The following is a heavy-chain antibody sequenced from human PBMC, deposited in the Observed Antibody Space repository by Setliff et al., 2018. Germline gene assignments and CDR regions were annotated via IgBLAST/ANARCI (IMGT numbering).Heavy chain of an antibody. V-gene: IGHV3-48*04. D-gene: IGHD2-21*01. CDR2: ISSSSTTI. J-gene: IGHJ3*02. CDR3: ASELRVAVVIRFDAFEI. Sequence: GGSLSLSCAASGFTFSSYGMNWVRQAPGKGLEWLSYISSSSTTIYYADSVQGRFTISRDNAKNSLYLQMNILRAEDTAVYYCASELRVAVVIRFDAFEIWGQGTMVTVSS. CDR1: GFTFSSYG.